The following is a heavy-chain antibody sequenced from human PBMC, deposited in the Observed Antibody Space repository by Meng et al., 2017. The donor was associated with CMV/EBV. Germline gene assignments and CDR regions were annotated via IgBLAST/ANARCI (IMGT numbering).Heavy chain of an antibody. J-gene: IGHJ6*02. Sequence: GESLKISCAASGFTFSNAWMSWVRQAPGKGLEWVGRIKSKTDGGTTDYAAPVKGRFTISRDDSKNTLYLQMNSLKTEDTAVYYCTTDPLRCTNGVCYRNGMDVWGQGTTVTVSS. CDR1: GFTFSNAW. CDR2: IKSKTDGGTT. CDR3: TTDPLRCTNGVCYRNGMDV. D-gene: IGHD2-8*01. V-gene: IGHV3-15*01.